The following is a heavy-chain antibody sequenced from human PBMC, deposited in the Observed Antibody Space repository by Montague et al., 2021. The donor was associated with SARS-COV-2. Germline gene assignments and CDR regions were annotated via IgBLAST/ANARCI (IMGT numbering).Heavy chain of an antibody. J-gene: IGHJ6*02. CDR3: ARGPFITIFGVVIICGMGV. Sequence: SLRLSCAASGFTFSSYSMNWVRQAPGKGLEWVSYVSSSSSTIYYADSVKGRFTISRDNAKNSLYLQMNSLRAEDTAVYYCARGPFITIFGVVIICGMGVWGQGTTVTVSS. V-gene: IGHV3-48*04. CDR1: GFTFSSYS. D-gene: IGHD3-3*01. CDR2: VSSSSSTI.